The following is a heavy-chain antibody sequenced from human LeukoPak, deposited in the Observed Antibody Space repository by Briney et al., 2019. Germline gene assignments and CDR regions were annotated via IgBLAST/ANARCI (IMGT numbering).Heavy chain of an antibody. Sequence: GASVKVSCKASGYTLTDYYMHWVRQAPGQGLEWMGGIIPIFGTANYAQKFQGRVTITADESTSTAYMELSSLRSEDTAVYYCARVPLYCGGDCPPDYWGQGTLVTVSS. D-gene: IGHD2-21*02. CDR2: IIPIFGTA. CDR1: GYTLTDYY. V-gene: IGHV1-69*13. CDR3: ARVPLYCGGDCPPDY. J-gene: IGHJ4*02.